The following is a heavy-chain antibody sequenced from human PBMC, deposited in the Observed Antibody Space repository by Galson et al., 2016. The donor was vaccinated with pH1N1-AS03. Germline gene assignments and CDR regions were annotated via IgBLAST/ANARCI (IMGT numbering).Heavy chain of an antibody. CDR2: IRWDGAT. CDR3: VRDMGTTTAASGF. V-gene: IGHV3-9*01. D-gene: IGHD6-13*01. CDR1: GFTFDYYA. J-gene: IGHJ4*02. Sequence: SLRLSCAATGFTFDYYAMHWIRQRPGKGLEWVSGIRWDGATGYADSVQGRFTISRDQAKTSLYLQMTSLKIEDTALYYCVRDMGTTTAASGFWGQGRLVTVSS.